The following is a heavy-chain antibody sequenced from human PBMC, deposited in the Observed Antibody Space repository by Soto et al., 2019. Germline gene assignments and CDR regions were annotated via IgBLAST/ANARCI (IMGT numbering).Heavy chain of an antibody. CDR1: GFTFSSYG. V-gene: IGHV3-33*01. CDR2: IWYDGSNK. J-gene: IGHJ4*02. D-gene: IGHD2-2*02. CDR3: ARDLYCSSTSCYTNFYFDY. Sequence: PGGSLRLSXAASGFTFSSYGMHWVRQAPGKGLEWVAVIWYDGSNKYYADSVKGRFTISRDNSKNTLYLQMNSLRAEDTAVYYCARDLYCSSTSCYTNFYFDYWGQGTLVTVSS.